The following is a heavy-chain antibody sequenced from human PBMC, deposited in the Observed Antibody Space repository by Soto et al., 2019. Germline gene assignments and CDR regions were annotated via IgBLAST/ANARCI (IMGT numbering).Heavy chain of an antibody. V-gene: IGHV4-39*01. CDR2: IYYSGST. CDR1: GGSISISSFH. D-gene: IGHD6-13*01. Sequence: SETLSLTYTVSGGSISISSFHSGWIREPPGKVLECIGSIYYSGSTYYSPSLKSRVTISVDTSKNQFSLKLSSVTAADTAVYYCARRERAAGTDWWFDPWGQGTLVTVS. CDR3: ARRERAAGTDWWFDP. J-gene: IGHJ5*02.